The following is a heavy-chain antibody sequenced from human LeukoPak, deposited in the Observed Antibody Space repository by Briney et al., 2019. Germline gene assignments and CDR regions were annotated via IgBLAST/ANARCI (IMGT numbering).Heavy chain of an antibody. CDR1: GFTFNIYA. Sequence: PGGSLRLSCAASGFTFNIYAIHWVRQAPGKGLEWVAVILPDGSDKYYADSVKGRYTISRDNSKNTLYLQMNSLRAEDTAVYYCARANDYSDDYWGQGTLVTVSS. J-gene: IGHJ4*02. CDR2: ILPDGSDK. D-gene: IGHD4-17*01. CDR3: ARANDYSDDY. V-gene: IGHV3-30-3*01.